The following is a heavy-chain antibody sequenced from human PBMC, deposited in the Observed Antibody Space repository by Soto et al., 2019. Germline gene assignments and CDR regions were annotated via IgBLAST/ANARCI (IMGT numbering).Heavy chain of an antibody. CDR2: ISYDGSNK. CDR3: AKALAAAGKKSYGMDV. CDR1: GFTFSSYG. Sequence: QVQLVESGGGVVQPGRSLRLSCAASGFTFSSYGMHWVRQAPGKGLEWVAVISYDGSNKYYADSVKGRFTISRDNSKNTPYLQMNSLRAEDTAVYYCAKALAAAGKKSYGMDVWGQGTTVTVSS. V-gene: IGHV3-30*18. J-gene: IGHJ6*02. D-gene: IGHD6-13*01.